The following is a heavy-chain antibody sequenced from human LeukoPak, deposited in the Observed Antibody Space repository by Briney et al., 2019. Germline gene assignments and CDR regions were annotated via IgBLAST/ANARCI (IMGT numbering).Heavy chain of an antibody. CDR3: ARERSDRDGYYYSFDY. CDR2: IYYSGST. V-gene: IGHV4-59*01. CDR1: GGSLSTYY. D-gene: IGHD5-24*01. J-gene: IGHJ4*02. Sequence: SETLSLTCTVSGGSLSTYYWSWIRQPPGKGLEWIGYIYYSGSTNYNPSLKSRVTISIDTSKNPFSLKLSSVTAADTAVYYCARERSDRDGYYYSFDYWGQGTLVTVSS.